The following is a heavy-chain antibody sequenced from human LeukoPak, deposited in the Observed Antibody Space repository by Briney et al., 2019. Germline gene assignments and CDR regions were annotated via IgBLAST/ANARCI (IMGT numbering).Heavy chain of an antibody. CDR3: ARVPIVVVAATDYFDY. D-gene: IGHD2-15*01. V-gene: IGHV4-34*01. Sequence: PSETLSLTCAVYGGSFSGYYWSWIRQPPGKGLEWIGEINHSGSTNYNPSLKSRVTISVDTSKNQFSLKLSSVTAADTAVYYCARVPIVVVAATDYFDYWGQGTLATVSS. CDR2: INHSGST. CDR1: GGSFSGYY. J-gene: IGHJ4*02.